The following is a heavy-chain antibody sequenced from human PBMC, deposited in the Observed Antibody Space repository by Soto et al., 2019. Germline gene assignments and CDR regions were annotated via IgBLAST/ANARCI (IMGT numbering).Heavy chain of an antibody. CDR1: GFTFSSYS. D-gene: IGHD3-22*01. Sequence: PGGSLRLSCAASGFTFSSYSMNWVRQAPGKGLEWVSYISSSSSTIYYADSVKGRFTISRDNAKNSLYLQMNSLRDEDTAVYYCAREYYYDSSGYYYILPWFYPWGQGTLVTVSS. CDR3: AREYYYDSSGYYYILPWFYP. J-gene: IGHJ5*02. CDR2: ISSSSSTI. V-gene: IGHV3-48*02.